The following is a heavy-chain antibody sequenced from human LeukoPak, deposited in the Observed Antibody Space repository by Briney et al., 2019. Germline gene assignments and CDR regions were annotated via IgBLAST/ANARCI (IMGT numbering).Heavy chain of an antibody. J-gene: IGHJ5*02. V-gene: IGHV1-69*02. CDR2: IIPILGIA. CDR3: ATDPTVTTSKRAGWFDP. D-gene: IGHD4-11*01. Sequence: SVKVSCKASRGTFSSYTISWVRQAPGQGLEWMGRIIPILGIANYAQKFQGRVTITVDKSTSTAYMELSSLRSEDTAVYYCATDPTVTTSKRAGWFDPWGQGTLVTVSS. CDR1: RGTFSSYT.